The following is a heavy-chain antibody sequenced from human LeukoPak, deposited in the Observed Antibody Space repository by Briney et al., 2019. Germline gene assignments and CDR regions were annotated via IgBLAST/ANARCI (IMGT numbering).Heavy chain of an antibody. CDR1: GFTFSSYS. D-gene: IGHD3-22*01. V-gene: IGHV3-21*01. CDR3: ARDFPGGRDSGYYYDP. J-gene: IGHJ5*02. Sequence: TGGSLRLSCAASGFTFSSYSMDWVRQAPGKGLEWVSSISSSSSYIYYADSVKGRFTISRDNAKNSLYLQMNSLRAEDTAVYYCARDFPGGRDSGYYYDPWGQGTLVTVSS. CDR2: ISSSSSYI.